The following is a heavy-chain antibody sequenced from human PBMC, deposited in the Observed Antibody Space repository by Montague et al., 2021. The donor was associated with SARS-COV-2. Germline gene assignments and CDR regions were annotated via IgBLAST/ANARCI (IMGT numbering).Heavy chain of an antibody. Sequence: TLSLTCTVAGGSISSGSYYWSWIRQPAGKGLEWIGRIYTSGSTNYNPSLKSRVTISVDTSKNQFSLKLSSVTAADTAVYYCARASYDLEAPAFDYWGQGTLVTVSS. CDR3: ARASYDLEAPAFDY. D-gene: IGHD3-3*01. CDR2: IYTSGST. CDR1: GGSISSGSYY. J-gene: IGHJ4*02. V-gene: IGHV4-61*02.